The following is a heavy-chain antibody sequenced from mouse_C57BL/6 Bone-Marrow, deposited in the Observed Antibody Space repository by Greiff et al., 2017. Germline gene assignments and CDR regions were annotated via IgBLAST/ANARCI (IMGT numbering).Heavy chain of an antibody. CDR3: PLIYYYGSSFDY. J-gene: IGHJ2*01. CDR2: IDPETGGT. V-gene: IGHV1-15*01. D-gene: IGHD1-1*01. Sequence: QVQLQQSGAELVRPGASVTLSCKASGYTFTDYEMHWVKQTPVHGLEWIGAIDPETGGTAYNQKFKGKAILTADKSSSTAYMELRSLTSEDSAVYYCPLIYYYGSSFDYWGQGTTLTVSS. CDR1: GYTFTDYE.